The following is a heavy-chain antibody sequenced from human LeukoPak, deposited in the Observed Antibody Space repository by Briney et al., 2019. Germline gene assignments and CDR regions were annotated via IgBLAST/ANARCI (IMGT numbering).Heavy chain of an antibody. CDR3: ARDRARVGATPPGY. CDR1: GYTFTSYA. V-gene: IGHV1-3*01. J-gene: IGHJ4*02. CDR2: INAGNGNT. D-gene: IGHD1-26*01. Sequence: GASVKVSCKASGYTFTSYAMHWVRQAPGQRLEWMGWINAGNGNTKYSQKFQGRVTITRDTSASTAYMELSSLRSEDTAVYYCARDRARVGATPPGYWGQGTLVTVSS.